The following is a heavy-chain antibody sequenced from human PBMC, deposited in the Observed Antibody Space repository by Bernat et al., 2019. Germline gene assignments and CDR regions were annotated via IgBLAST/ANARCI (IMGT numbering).Heavy chain of an antibody. Sequence: EVQLLESGGGLVQPGGSLRLSCAASGFTFSSYAMSWVRQAPGKGLGWVSAISGSDGSTYYADSGKGRFTISRDNTKNTLYLQMNSLRAEGTAVYYCAKGSGDYYGSGNPNYWGQGTLVTVSS. D-gene: IGHD3-10*01. V-gene: IGHV3-23*01. CDR2: ISGSDGST. CDR1: GFTFSSYA. CDR3: AKGSGDYYGSGNPNY. J-gene: IGHJ4*02.